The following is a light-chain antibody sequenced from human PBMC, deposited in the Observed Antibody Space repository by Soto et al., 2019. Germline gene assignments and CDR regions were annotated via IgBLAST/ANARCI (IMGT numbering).Light chain of an antibody. J-gene: IGLJ2*01. CDR1: SSNIGAGYD. CDR2: GNS. CDR3: QSYDSSLSGSV. Sequence: QSVLTQPPSVSGAPGQRVTISCTGSSSNIGAGYDVHWYQQLPGTAPKLLIYGNSNRHSGVPDRFSGSKSGTSASLAITGLQAEDEADYYCQSYDSSLSGSVFGGGTKLTAL. V-gene: IGLV1-40*01.